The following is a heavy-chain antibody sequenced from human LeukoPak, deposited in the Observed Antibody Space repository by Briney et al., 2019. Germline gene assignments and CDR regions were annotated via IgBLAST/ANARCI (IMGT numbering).Heavy chain of an antibody. CDR2: IYSGGNT. D-gene: IGHD4-17*01. CDR1: GFPFSINS. CDR3: ARRAGEYSHPYDY. J-gene: IGHJ4*02. Sequence: GGSLRPSCSVSGFPFSINSMSWVRQAPGKGLEWVSFIYSGGNTHYSDSVKGRFTISRDSSKNTLYLQMNSLRAEDTAVYYCARRAGEYSHPYDYWGQGTLVTVSS. V-gene: IGHV3-53*01.